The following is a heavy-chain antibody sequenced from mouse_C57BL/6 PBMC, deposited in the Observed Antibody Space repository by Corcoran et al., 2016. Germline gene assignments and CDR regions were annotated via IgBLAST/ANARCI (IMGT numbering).Heavy chain of an antibody. CDR2: INPNNGGT. V-gene: IGHV1-26*01. D-gene: IGHD2-5*01. CDR1: GYTFTDYY. J-gene: IGHJ4*01. Sequence: EVQLQQSGPELVKPGASVKISCKASGYTFTDYYMNWVKQSHGKSLEWIGDINPNNGGTSYNQKFKGKATLTVDKSSSTAYMELRSLTSEDSAVYYCARSRYSNYFYAMDYWGQGTSVTVSS. CDR3: ARSRYSNYFYAMDY.